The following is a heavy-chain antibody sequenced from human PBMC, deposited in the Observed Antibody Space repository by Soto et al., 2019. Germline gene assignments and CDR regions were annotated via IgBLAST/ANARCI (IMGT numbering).Heavy chain of an antibody. J-gene: IGHJ6*02. V-gene: IGHV4-34*01. CDR3: ARLSTVTTWDYYYGMDV. CDR1: GGSFSGYY. D-gene: IGHD4-17*01. Sequence: SETLSLTCAVYGGSFSGYYWSWIRQPPGKGLEWIGSIYYSGSTYYNPSLKSRVTISVDTSKNQFSLKLSSVTAADTAVYYCARLSTVTTWDYYYGMDVWGQGTTVTVSS. CDR2: IYYSGST.